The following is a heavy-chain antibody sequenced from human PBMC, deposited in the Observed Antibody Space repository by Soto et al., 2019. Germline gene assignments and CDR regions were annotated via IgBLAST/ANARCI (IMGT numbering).Heavy chain of an antibody. D-gene: IGHD1-26*01. CDR1: GFTFSSYG. CDR2: IWYDGSNK. V-gene: IGHV3-33*01. CDR3: ARGHPVGSQYYYGMDV. Sequence: VQLVESGGGVVQPGRSLRLSCAASGFTFSSYGMHWVRQAPGKGLEWVAVIWYDGSNKYYADSVKGRFTISRDNSKNTLYLQMNSLRAEDTAVYYCARGHPVGSQYYYGMDVWGQGTTVTVSS. J-gene: IGHJ6*02.